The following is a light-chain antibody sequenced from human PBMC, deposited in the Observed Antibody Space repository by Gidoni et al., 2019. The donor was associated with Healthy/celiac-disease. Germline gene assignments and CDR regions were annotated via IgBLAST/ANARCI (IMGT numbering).Light chain of an antibody. Sequence: EIVFTQSPATLSSSPGERATLSCRASQSVSSYLAWYQQQPGQAPRLLIYDASNRATGIPARFSGSGSGTDFTLTISRLEPEDFAVYYCQQRSNWPRFTFGPXTKVDIK. CDR1: QSVSSY. CDR3: QQRSNWPRFT. CDR2: DAS. V-gene: IGKV3-11*01. J-gene: IGKJ3*01.